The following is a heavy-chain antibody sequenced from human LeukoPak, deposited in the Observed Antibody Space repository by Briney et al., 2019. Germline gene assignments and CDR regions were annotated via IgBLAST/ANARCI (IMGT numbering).Heavy chain of an antibody. J-gene: IGHJ3*02. Sequence: SETLSLTCTVSGGSMSSNYWSWIRQHPGKGLEWIGYIYYSGSTEYNPSLKTRVTISLDTTKNQFSLNLNSVTAADTAVYYCARDIVVVPGAIGGAFDIWGQGTMVAVSS. CDR3: ARDIVVVPGAIGGAFDI. D-gene: IGHD2-2*01. CDR2: IYYSGST. V-gene: IGHV4-59*06. CDR1: GGSMSSNY.